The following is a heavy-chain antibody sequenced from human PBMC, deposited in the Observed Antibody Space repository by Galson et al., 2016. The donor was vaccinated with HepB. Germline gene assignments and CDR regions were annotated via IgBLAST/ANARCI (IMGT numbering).Heavy chain of an antibody. CDR3: ARLLYDSRGYDAFDI. V-gene: IGHV4-34*01. Sequence: ETLSLTCAVSGGPFHGYYWTWIRQPPGKGLEWIGAVSRGGSTSYNPSLLSRVSISVDTSKNQFSLKLSSVTAADTAVYYCARLLYDSRGYDAFDIWGQGTMVTVSS. D-gene: IGHD3-22*01. J-gene: IGHJ3*02. CDR2: VSRGGST. CDR1: GGPFHGYY.